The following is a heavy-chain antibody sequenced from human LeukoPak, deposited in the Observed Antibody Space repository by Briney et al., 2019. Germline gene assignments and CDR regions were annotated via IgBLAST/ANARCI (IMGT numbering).Heavy chain of an antibody. CDR2: INPNSGGT. J-gene: IGHJ6*03. CDR1: GYTFTGYY. V-gene: IGHV1-2*02. CDR3: ARSNYYYYYMDV. Sequence: ASVKVSCKASGYTFTGYYMHWVRQAPGQGLEWMGWINPNSGGTNYAQKFQGRVTMTRDTSISTAYMELSRLRSDDTAVYYCARSNYYYYYMDVWGKGTTVTVSS.